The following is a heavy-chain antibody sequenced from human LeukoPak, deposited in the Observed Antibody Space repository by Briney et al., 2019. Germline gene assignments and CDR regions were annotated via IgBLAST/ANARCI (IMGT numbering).Heavy chain of an antibody. CDR2: MNPNSGNT. CDR3: ARGQFRTMIVVAQGAFDI. D-gene: IGHD3-22*01. Sequence: ASVKVSCKASGYTFTSYDINWVRQATGQGLEWMGWMNPNSGNTGYAQKFQGRVTITRNTSISTAYMELSSLRSEDTAVYYCARGQFRTMIVVAQGAFDIWGQGTMVTVSS. CDR1: GYTFTSYD. J-gene: IGHJ3*02. V-gene: IGHV1-8*03.